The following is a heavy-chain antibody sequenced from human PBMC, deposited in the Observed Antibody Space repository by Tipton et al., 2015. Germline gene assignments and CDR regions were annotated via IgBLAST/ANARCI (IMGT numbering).Heavy chain of an antibody. Sequence: GWIRQPPGKGLEWIGSIYVGDSDTRSSQSFQGQVTISADKSISTAYVQWSSLKASDSAMYYCARRHVYDYYLDNWGQGTLVIVSS. J-gene: IGHJ4*02. CDR3: ARRHVYDYYLDN. V-gene: IGHV5-51*01. CDR2: IYVGDSDT. D-gene: IGHD5/OR15-5a*01.